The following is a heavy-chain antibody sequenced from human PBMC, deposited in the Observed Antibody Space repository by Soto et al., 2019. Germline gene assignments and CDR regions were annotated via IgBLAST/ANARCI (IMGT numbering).Heavy chain of an antibody. J-gene: IGHJ6*03. CDR2: ISSNGVGT. CDR1: GFTLSGYA. V-gene: IGHV3-64*01. CDR3: ARRARPDFYYMDV. D-gene: IGHD6-6*01. Sequence: EVQLAESGGGLAQPGGSLRLSCAASGFTLSGYAMDWVRQAPGKGLEYVSGISSNGVGTYYANSVQGRFTISRDNSKNTVYLQMVSLRPEDMAVYYCARRARPDFYYMDVWGKGTTVTVSS.